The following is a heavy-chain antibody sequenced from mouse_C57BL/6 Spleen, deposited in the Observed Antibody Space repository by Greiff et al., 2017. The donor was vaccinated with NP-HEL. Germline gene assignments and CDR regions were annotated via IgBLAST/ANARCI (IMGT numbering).Heavy chain of an antibody. D-gene: IGHD1-1*01. V-gene: IGHV1-59*01. Sequence: QVQLQQPGAELVRPGTSVKLSCKASGYTFTSYWMHWVKQRPGQGLEWIGVIDPSDSYTNYNQKFKGKATLTVDTSSSTAYMQLSSLTSEDSAVYYCARHYYGSSWFAYWGQGTLVTVSA. CDR3: ARHYYGSSWFAY. CDR1: GYTFTSYW. CDR2: IDPSDSYT. J-gene: IGHJ3*01.